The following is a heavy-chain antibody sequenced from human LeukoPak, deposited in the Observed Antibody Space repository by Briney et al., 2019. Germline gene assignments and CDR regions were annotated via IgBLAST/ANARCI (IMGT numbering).Heavy chain of an antibody. V-gene: IGHV3-23*01. J-gene: IGHJ4*02. CDR2: ISGSDDGT. Sequence: GGSLRLSCAASGFTFSSCGMTWVRQAPGKGLEWVSSISGSDDGTYYADSVKGRFTISRDNSKNTLYLQMNSLRAEDTAVYYCAKERQTGDYFTSDFWGQGTLVTVSS. D-gene: IGHD3-9*01. CDR1: GFTFSSCG. CDR3: AKERQTGDYFTSDF.